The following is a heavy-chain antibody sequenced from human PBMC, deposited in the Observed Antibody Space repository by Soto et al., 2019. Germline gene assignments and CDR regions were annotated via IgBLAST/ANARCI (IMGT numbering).Heavy chain of an antibody. CDR3: ARDLDYYDSSSYYFRGAFDI. J-gene: IGHJ3*02. CDR2: IIPIFGTA. V-gene: IGHV1-69*01. D-gene: IGHD3-22*01. Sequence: QVQLVQSGAEVKKPGSSVKVSCKASGGTFSSYAISWVRQAPGQGLEWMGGIIPIFGTANYAQKFQGRVTITADEATIRAYMDLSSLRSEDTAVYYCARDLDYYDSSSYYFRGAFDIWGQGTMVTVSS. CDR1: GGTFSSYA.